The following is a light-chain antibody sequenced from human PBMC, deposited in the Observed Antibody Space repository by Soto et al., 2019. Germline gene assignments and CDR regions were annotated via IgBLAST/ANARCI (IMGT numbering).Light chain of an antibody. CDR3: QQYNSYSGT. CDR1: QSISSY. Sequence: DIQMTQSPSSLSASLGDRVTITCRASQSISSYLNWYQQKPGKAPKLLIYAASSLQSGVPSRFSGSGSGTEFTLTISSLQPDDFATYYCQQYNSYSGTFGQGTKVDI. CDR2: AAS. V-gene: IGKV1-39*01. J-gene: IGKJ1*01.